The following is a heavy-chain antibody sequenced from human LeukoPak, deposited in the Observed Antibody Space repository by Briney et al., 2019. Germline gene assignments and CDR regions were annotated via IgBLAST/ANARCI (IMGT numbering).Heavy chain of an antibody. V-gene: IGHV3-48*03. CDR1: GFTFSSYE. CDR2: ISSSGSTI. J-gene: IGHJ4*02. Sequence: PGGSLRLSCAASGFTFSSYEMNWVRQAPGKGLEWVSYISSSGSTIYYADSVKGRFTISRDNAKNSLYLQMNSLRAEGTAVYYCARVTRRRDGYNYGDYWGQGTLVSVSS. D-gene: IGHD5-24*01. CDR3: ARVTRRRDGYNYGDY.